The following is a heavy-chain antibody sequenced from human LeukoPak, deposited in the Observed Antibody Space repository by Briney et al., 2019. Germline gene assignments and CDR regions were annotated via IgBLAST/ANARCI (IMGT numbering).Heavy chain of an antibody. CDR1: GGTFSSYA. V-gene: IGHV1-69*06. Sequence: SVKVSCKASGGTFSSYAISWVRQAPGQGLEWMGGIIPIFGTANYAQKFQGRVTITADKSTSTAYMELSSLRSEDTAVYYCASTSGPGSYLVDYWGQGTLVIVSS. J-gene: IGHJ4*02. CDR3: ASTSGPGSYLVDY. CDR2: IIPIFGTA. D-gene: IGHD3-10*01.